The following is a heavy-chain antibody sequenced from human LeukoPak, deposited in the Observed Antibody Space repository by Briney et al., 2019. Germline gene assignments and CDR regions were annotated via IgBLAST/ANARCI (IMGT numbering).Heavy chain of an antibody. CDR2: TYYRSKWYN. J-gene: IGHJ4*02. CDR1: GDSVSSNSAA. V-gene: IGHV6-1*01. D-gene: IGHD3-10*01. Sequence: SQTLSLTCAISGDSVSSNSAAWNWIRQSPSRGLEWLGRTYYRSKWYNDYAVSVKSRITINPDASKNQFSLQLKSVTPEDTAVFYVAKIVGGKKAYGGQGTLVTVSS. CDR3: AKIVGGKKAY.